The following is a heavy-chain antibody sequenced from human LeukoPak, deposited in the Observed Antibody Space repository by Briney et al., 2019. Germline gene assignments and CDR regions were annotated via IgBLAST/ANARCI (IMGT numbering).Heavy chain of an antibody. D-gene: IGHD7-27*01. CDR1: GGSISSHY. Sequence: SETLSLTCTVSGGSISSHYWSWIRQPPGKGLEWIGEINHSGSTNYNPSLKSRVTISVDTSKNQFSLKLSSVAAADTAVYYCARAVTGSDFDYWGQGTLVTVSS. CDR3: ARAVTGSDFDY. V-gene: IGHV4-34*01. CDR2: INHSGST. J-gene: IGHJ4*02.